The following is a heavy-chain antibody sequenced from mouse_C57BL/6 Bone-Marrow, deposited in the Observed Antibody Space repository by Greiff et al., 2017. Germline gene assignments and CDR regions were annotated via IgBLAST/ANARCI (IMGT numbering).Heavy chain of an antibody. V-gene: IGHV1-50*01. CDR2: IDPSDSYT. D-gene: IGHD2-2*01. CDR1: GYTFTSYW. Sequence: QVQLQQPGAELVKPGASVKLPCKASGYTFTSYWMQWVKQRPGQGLEWIGEIDPSDSYTNYNQKFKGKATLTVDTSSSTAYMQLSSLTSEDSAVYYCASIYYGYERAMDYWGQGTSVTVSS. J-gene: IGHJ4*01. CDR3: ASIYYGYERAMDY.